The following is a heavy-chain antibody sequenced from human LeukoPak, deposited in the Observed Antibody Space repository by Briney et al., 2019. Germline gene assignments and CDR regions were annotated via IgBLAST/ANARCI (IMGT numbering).Heavy chain of an antibody. CDR1: GFTVSSNY. CDR3: ARGPVTRFEI. V-gene: IGHV3-53*01. CDR2: INSGGTT. Sequence: GGSLRLSCAASGFTVSSNYMSWVRQAPGKGLEWGSVINSGGTTYYADSVKGRFTISRDNSNNTLYLQMNSLRAEDTAVYYCARGPVTRFEIWGQGTMVTVSS. D-gene: IGHD4-17*01. J-gene: IGHJ3*02.